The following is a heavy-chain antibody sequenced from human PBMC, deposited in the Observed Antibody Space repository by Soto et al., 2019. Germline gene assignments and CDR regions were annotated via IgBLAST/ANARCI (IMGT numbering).Heavy chain of an antibody. CDR2: IYHSGGT. CDR1: GGSISSGDY. CDR3: ARTKYYYDTTAYIFDY. D-gene: IGHD3-22*01. J-gene: IGHJ4*02. V-gene: IGHV4-30-4*01. Sequence: PSETLSLTCTVSGGSISSGDYWSWIRQPPGKGLEWIGYIYHSGGTYYSPSLNSRATMSVDTSQNQFSLKLSSVSAADTAVYYCARTKYYYDTTAYIFDYWGQGALVTVSS.